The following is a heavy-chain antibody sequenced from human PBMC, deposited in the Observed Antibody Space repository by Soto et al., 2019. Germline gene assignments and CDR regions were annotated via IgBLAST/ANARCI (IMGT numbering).Heavy chain of an antibody. Sequence: QVQLVESGGGVVQPGRSLRLSCAASGFTFSSYAMHWVRQAPGKGLEWVAVISYDGSNKYYEDAVKGRFTISRDNSKNTLYLQMNSLRAEDTAVYYCARDKGTAMVNWGQGTLVTVSS. V-gene: IGHV3-30-3*01. D-gene: IGHD5-18*01. CDR2: ISYDGSNK. J-gene: IGHJ4*02. CDR1: GFTFSSYA. CDR3: ARDKGTAMVN.